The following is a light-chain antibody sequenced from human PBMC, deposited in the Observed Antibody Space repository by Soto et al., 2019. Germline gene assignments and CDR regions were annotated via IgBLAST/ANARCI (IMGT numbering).Light chain of an antibody. J-gene: IGKJ3*01. CDR2: DAS. Sequence: EIVLTQSPATLSLSPGERATLSCKASQSVSNYLAWYQQKPGQAPRLLIYDASKRATGIPARFSGSGSGTDFTLTISSLDPEDFAVYYCQQRSNWPVTFGPGTKVDIK. CDR1: QSVSNY. V-gene: IGKV3-11*01. CDR3: QQRSNWPVT.